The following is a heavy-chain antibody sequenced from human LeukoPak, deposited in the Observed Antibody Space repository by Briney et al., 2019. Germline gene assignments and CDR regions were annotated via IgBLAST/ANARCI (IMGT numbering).Heavy chain of an antibody. CDR2: ISSSGTTI. D-gene: IGHD3-16*01. J-gene: IGHJ4*02. Sequence: GGSLRLSCAASRFTVSSFEINWVRQAPGRGLEWISYISSSGTTIYYADSVKGRFTISRDNAKNSLYLQMNSLRAEDTAVYYCAREGEAGPYYFDYWGQGTLVTVSS. CDR3: AREGEAGPYYFDY. CDR1: RFTVSSFE. V-gene: IGHV3-48*03.